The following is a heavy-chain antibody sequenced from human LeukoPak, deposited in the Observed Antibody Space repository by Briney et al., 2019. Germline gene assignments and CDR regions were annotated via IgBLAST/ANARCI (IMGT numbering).Heavy chain of an antibody. V-gene: IGHV3-7*01. CDR2: INQDESAK. Sequence: PGGSLRLSCAASGFSVTSFWMDWVRQAPGKGLEWVANINQDESAKNYVDSVKGRFTISTDNAKNSLYLQMNSLRVEDTAVYYCAKQNARGGTYEPVTVWGQAALVTVSS. J-gene: IGHJ4*02. CDR3: AKQNARGGTYEPVTV. D-gene: IGHD3-16*01. CDR1: GFSVTSFW.